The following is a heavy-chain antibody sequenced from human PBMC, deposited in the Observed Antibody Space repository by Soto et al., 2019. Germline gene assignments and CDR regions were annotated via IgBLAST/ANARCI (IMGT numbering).Heavy chain of an antibody. Sequence: ASVKVSCKASGYTFTSYGISWVRQAPGQGLEWMGWISAYNGNTNYAQKLQGRVTMTTDTSTSTAYMELRSLRSDDTAVYYCARDRGIAVAGESFDYWGQGTLVTVSS. CDR2: ISAYNGNT. J-gene: IGHJ4*02. CDR3: ARDRGIAVAGESFDY. V-gene: IGHV1-18*01. D-gene: IGHD6-19*01. CDR1: GYTFTSYG.